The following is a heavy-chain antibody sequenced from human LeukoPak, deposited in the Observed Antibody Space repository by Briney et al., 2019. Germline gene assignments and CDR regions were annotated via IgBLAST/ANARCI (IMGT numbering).Heavy chain of an antibody. CDR2: ISSTASTR. V-gene: IGHV3-11*04. J-gene: IGHJ4*02. CDR1: EFTFSDYY. Sequence: GGSLRLSCAASEFTFSDYYMSWIRQAPGKGLAWVSYISSTASTRYYADSVKGRFTISRDNAKNSLYLQMNSLRAEDTAVYYCARDRTASDYWGQGTLVTVSS. CDR3: ARDRTASDY. D-gene: IGHD4-17*01.